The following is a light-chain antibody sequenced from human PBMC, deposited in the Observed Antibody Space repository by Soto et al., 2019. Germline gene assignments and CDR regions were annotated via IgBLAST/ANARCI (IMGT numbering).Light chain of an antibody. CDR3: QHYDNFPIT. V-gene: IGKV1-33*01. Sequence: DIQMTQSPSSLSASIGDRVTITCRANQHIRNYVNWYQQRPGKAPRVLIFSASTLQSGVPSRFSGSGSGTDFTFAISSLQPEDIATYYCQHYDNFPITFGGGTKVDIK. CDR2: SAS. J-gene: IGKJ4*01. CDR1: QHIRNY.